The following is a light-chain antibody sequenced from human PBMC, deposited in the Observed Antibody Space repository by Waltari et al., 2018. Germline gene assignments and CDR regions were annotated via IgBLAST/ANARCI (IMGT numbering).Light chain of an antibody. V-gene: IGLV1-44*01. CDR3: AAWDDSLTGL. Sequence: QSLLTQPPSASGTPGQRVTISCSGSSSNIGRYGVNWYQQVPGTAPKLLIYNSNQRPSGVPDRFSGSRSGTSASLAISGLHSEDEADYYCAAWDDSLTGLFGGGTKLTVL. CDR1: SSNIGRYG. CDR2: NSN. J-gene: IGLJ2*01.